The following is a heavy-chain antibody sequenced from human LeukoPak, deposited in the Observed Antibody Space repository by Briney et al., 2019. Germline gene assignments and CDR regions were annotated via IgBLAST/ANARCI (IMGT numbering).Heavy chain of an antibody. CDR3: ARLHSYRPFDY. Sequence: PSETLSLTCTVSGGSISSGDYYWSWIRQPPGKGLEWIGYIYYSGSTYYNPSLKSRVTISVDTSKNQFSLKLSSVTAADTAVYYCARLHSYRPFDYWGQGTLVTVSS. D-gene: IGHD4-11*01. CDR1: GGSISSGDYY. CDR2: IYYSGST. J-gene: IGHJ4*02. V-gene: IGHV4-30-4*01.